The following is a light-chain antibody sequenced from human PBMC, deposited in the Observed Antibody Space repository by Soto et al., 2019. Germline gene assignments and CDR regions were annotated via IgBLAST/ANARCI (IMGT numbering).Light chain of an antibody. J-gene: IGKJ5*01. CDR2: DAS. CDR1: QSVSSY. Sequence: EILMTQSPATQSVSPGERATLSCRASQSVSSYFAWYQQKPGQAPRLLIYDASNRATGIPARFSGSGSGTDFTLTISSLEPEDFAVYYCQQRSNWPITFGQGTRLEI. CDR3: QQRSNWPIT. V-gene: IGKV3-11*01.